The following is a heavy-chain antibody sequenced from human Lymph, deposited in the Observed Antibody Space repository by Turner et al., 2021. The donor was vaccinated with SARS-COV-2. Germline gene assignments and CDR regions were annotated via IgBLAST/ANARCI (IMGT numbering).Heavy chain of an antibody. Sequence: EVQRVESGGCLVQPGRSLSLSCSASGFTFDDYGMHWVRQVQGKGLEWVSGSSWNSGSIGYADTVKGRFTSSRDNAKMSLYLQRNSVRPKDTALYYCAKDGGGDQLVRIFDSWGQGTLVTVSS. V-gene: IGHV3-9*01. CDR2: SSWNSGSI. D-gene: IGHD6-6*01. CDR1: GFTFDDYG. CDR3: AKDGGGDQLVRIFDS. J-gene: IGHJ4*02.